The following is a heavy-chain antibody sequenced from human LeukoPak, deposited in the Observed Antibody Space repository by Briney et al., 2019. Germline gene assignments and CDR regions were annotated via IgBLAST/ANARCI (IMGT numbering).Heavy chain of an antibody. CDR2: IYYSGST. J-gene: IGHJ4*02. Sequence: SETLSLTCTVSGGSISSYYWSWIRQPPGKGLEWIGYIYYSGSTNYNPSLKSRVTISVDTSKNQFSLKLSSVTAADTAVYYCASWGATHHYFDSWGRGTLVTVSS. CDR1: GGSISSYY. CDR3: ASWGATHHYFDS. V-gene: IGHV4-59*01. D-gene: IGHD1-26*01.